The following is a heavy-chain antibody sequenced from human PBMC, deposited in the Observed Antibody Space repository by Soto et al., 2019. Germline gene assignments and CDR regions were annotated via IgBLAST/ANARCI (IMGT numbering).Heavy chain of an antibody. Sequence: EVQLVESGGGLVQPGGSLRLSCAASGFTFSNYWIHWVRQVPGKGLVWVSRVNSDGTSTSYADFVKGRLTITRDNAKNTVYLQMDNLGADDTAVYYCTRGGTTTTYWGRFSYWGQGALVAVSS. CDR1: GFTFSNYW. V-gene: IGHV3-74*03. D-gene: IGHD7-27*01. J-gene: IGHJ4*02. CDR3: TRGGTTTTYWGRFSY. CDR2: VNSDGTST.